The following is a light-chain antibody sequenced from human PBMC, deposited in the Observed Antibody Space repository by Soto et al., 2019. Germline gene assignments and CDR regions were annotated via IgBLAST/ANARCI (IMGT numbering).Light chain of an antibody. V-gene: IGLV2-14*01. J-gene: IGLJ3*02. Sequence: QSALTQPASVSGSPGQSITISCTGTSRDVGGYNYFSWYQQYPGKAPKLMIYEVSNRPSGVSNRFSCSKYGTAASLTISGLQYEDEADYYCSSYTITNPLVFGGGTKLTVL. CDR2: EVS. CDR1: SRDVGGYNY. CDR3: SSYTITNPLV.